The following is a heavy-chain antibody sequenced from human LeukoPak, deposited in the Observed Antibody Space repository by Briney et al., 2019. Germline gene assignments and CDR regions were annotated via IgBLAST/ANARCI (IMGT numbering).Heavy chain of an antibody. CDR2: IVVGSGNT. D-gene: IGHD3-22*01. V-gene: IGHV1-58*02. CDR1: GFTFTSSA. Sequence: ASVKVSSKASGFTFTSSAMQWVRQARGQRLEWIGWIVVGSGNTNYAQKFQERVTITRDMSTSTAYMELSSLRSEDTAVYYCAADPAHYYDSSGEAFDIWGQGTMVTVSS. J-gene: IGHJ3*02. CDR3: AADPAHYYDSSGEAFDI.